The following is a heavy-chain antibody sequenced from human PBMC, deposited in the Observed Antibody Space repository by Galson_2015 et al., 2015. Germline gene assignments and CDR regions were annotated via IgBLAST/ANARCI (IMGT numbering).Heavy chain of an antibody. CDR1: GFMFSGYW. Sequence: LRLSCAASGFMFSGYWMHWVRQVPGKGLVWVSRINGDESRTTYADSVKGRFTFSRDTAKNTLYLQMNSLRAEDTAVYYCTRAGLGSYDYGDPGIGLDYWGQGTLVTVSS. D-gene: IGHD4-17*01. J-gene: IGHJ4*02. CDR2: INGDESRT. CDR3: TRAGLGSYDYGDPGIGLDY. V-gene: IGHV3-74*01.